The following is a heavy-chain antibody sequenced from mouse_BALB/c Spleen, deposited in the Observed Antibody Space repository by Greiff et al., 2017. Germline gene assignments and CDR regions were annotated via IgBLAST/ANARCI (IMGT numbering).Heavy chain of an antibody. V-gene: IGHV5-15*02. Sequence: EVQLVESGGGLVQPGGSRKLSCAASGFTFSDYGMAWVRQAPGKGPEWVAFISNLAYSIYYADTVTGRFTISRENAKNTLYLEMSSLRSEDTAMYYCARERWDAMDYWGQGTSVTVSS. CDR2: ISNLAYSI. CDR1: GFTFSDYG. D-gene: IGHD4-1*01. CDR3: ARERWDAMDY. J-gene: IGHJ4*01.